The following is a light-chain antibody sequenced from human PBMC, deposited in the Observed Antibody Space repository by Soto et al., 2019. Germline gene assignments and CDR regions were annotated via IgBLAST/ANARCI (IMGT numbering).Light chain of an antibody. CDR1: SSDVGGYNY. CDR2: DVS. CDR3: SSYTSSSTPLCV. Sequence: QSVLTQPASVSGSPGQSITISCTGTSSDVGGYNYVSWYQQHPGKALKLMIYDVSNRPSGVSNRFSGSKSGNTASLTISGLQAEDEADYYCSSYTSSSTPLCVFGTGTKVTVL. J-gene: IGLJ1*01. V-gene: IGLV2-14*01.